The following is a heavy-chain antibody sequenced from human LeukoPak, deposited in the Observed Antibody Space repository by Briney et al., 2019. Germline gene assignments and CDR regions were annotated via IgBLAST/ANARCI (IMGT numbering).Heavy chain of an antibody. CDR3: ARDGYYYGSGSYYPPSHYIDY. D-gene: IGHD3-10*01. CDR2: INHSGST. V-gene: IGHV4-34*01. CDR1: GGSFSGYY. Sequence: SETLSLTCAVYGGSFSGYYWSWIRQPPGEGLEWIGEINHSGSTNYNPSLKSRVTISVDTSKNQFSLKLSSVTAADTAVYYCARDGYYYGSGSYYPPSHYIDYWGQGTLVTVSS. J-gene: IGHJ4*02.